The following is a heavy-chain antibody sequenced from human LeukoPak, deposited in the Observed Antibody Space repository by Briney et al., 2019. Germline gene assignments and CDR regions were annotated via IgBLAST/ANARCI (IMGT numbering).Heavy chain of an antibody. J-gene: IGHJ4*02. Sequence: SETLSLTCAVYGGSFSGYYWSWIRQPPGKGLEWIGEINHSGSTNYNPSLKSRVTISVDTSKNQFSLKLSSVTAADTAVYYCARELAHYYDSSGYYYADYWGQGTLVTVSS. CDR3: ARELAHYYDSSGYYYADY. V-gene: IGHV4-34*01. CDR1: GGSFSGYY. D-gene: IGHD3-22*01. CDR2: INHSGST.